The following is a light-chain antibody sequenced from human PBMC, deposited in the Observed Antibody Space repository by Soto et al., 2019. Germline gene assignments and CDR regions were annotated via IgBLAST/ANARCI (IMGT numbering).Light chain of an antibody. J-gene: IGLJ2*01. CDR2: SDN. Sequence: QAVVTQPPSASGTPGQRVTISCSGSNSNIGSNTVNWYQQLPGTAPKLLLYSDNQRPSGVPDRFSGSKSGTSASLAISGLQSEDEADYYCASWDDSLSGPVFGGGTKLTVL. V-gene: IGLV1-44*01. CDR1: NSNIGSNT. CDR3: ASWDDSLSGPV.